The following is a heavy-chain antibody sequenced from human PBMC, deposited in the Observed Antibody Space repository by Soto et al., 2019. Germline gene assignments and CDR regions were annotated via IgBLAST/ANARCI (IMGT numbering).Heavy chain of an antibody. J-gene: IGHJ6*03. CDR1: GFTFSSYD. CDR2: IGTAGDT. Sequence: GGSLRLSCAASGFTFSSYDMHWVRQATGKGLEWVSAIGTAGDTYYPGSVKGRFTISRENAKNSLYLQMNSLRAGDTAVYYCARGPYCSSTSCYYYYYMDVWGKGTTVTVSS. D-gene: IGHD2-2*01. V-gene: IGHV3-13*01. CDR3: ARGPYCSSTSCYYYYYMDV.